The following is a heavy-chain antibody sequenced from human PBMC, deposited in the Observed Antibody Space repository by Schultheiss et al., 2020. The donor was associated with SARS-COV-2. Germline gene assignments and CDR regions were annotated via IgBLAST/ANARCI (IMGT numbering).Heavy chain of an antibody. CDR2: INPSGGST. V-gene: IGHV1-46*01. D-gene: IGHD3-10*01. Sequence: ASVKVSCKASGYTFTSYYMYWVRQAPGQGLEWMGIINPSGGSTSYAQKFQGRVTMTRDTSTSTVYMELSSLRSEDTAVYYCARVWVRGDYGMDVWGQGTTVTVSS. J-gene: IGHJ6*02. CDR1: GYTFTSYY. CDR3: ARVWVRGDYGMDV.